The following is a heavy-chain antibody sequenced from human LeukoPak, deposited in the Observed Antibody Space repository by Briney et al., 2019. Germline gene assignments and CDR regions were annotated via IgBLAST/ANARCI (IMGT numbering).Heavy chain of an antibody. CDR2: IWYDGSNK. J-gene: IGHJ6*02. CDR3: ARDLDGMDV. V-gene: IGHV3-33*01. Sequence: PGGSLRLSCAASGFTFSSYGMHWVRQAPGKGLEWVAVIWYDGSNKYYADSVKGRFTISRDNSKNTLCLQMNSLRAEDTAVYYCARDLDGMDVGGQGPTVTVSS. CDR1: GFTFSSYG.